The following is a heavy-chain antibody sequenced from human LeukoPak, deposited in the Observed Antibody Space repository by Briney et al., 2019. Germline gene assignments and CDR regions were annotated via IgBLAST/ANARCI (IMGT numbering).Heavy chain of an antibody. CDR1: GYKFNAYW. Sequence: GESLKISCKGSGYKFNAYWIAWVRQMPGKGLEWMGIIYPGDSDTRYSPSFQGQATISADKSISTAYLQWSSLKASDTAMYYCATYSSTFYHDYWGQGTLVTVSS. V-gene: IGHV5-51*01. D-gene: IGHD2/OR15-2a*01. CDR2: IYPGDSDT. J-gene: IGHJ4*02. CDR3: ATYSSTFYHDY.